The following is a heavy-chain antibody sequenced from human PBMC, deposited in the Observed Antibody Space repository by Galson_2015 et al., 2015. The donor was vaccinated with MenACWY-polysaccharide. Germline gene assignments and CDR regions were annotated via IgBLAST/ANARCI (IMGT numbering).Heavy chain of an antibody. J-gene: IGHJ6*02. V-gene: IGHV3-21*01. Sequence: SLRLSCAASGFSVTTYTINWVRQTPGKGLEWVSSISATTTYIYYSDSVTGRFTVSKDTAKNSMFLQMNSLRVGDTAVYYCARDKKTTTTSGKAYYAGMDVWGQGTTVTVSS. CDR2: ISATTTYI. CDR3: ARDKKTTTTSGKAYYAGMDV. CDR1: GFSVTTYT. D-gene: IGHD3-10*01.